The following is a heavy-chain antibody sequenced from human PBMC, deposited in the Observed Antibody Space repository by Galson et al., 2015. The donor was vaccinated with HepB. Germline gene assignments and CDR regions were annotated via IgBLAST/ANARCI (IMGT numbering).Heavy chain of an antibody. CDR1: RFTFTTYA. J-gene: IGHJ4*02. CDR3: AKDRPDSSIPPARFDPFDF. Sequence: SLRLSCAASRFTFTTYAMNWVRQAPGKGLEWVSAISGSGGSTYYAESVKGRFTISRDNSKNTLYLQMNSLRAEDTAVYYCAKDRPDSSIPPARFDPFDFWGQGTLVTVSS. D-gene: IGHD2-2*01. V-gene: IGHV3-23*01. CDR2: ISGSGGST.